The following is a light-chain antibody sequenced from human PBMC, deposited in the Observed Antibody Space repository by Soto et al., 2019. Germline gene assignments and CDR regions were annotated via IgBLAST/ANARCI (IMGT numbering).Light chain of an antibody. Sequence: DIQMTQFPSSLSASVGDRVTITCRASQGIGNDLGWYQHKPGKAPKRLIFAASTVDSGVPSRFSGGGFGTEFTLTISSLQPEDFATYYCLHHYNYPLTLGGGTKVEIK. CDR1: QGIGND. J-gene: IGKJ4*01. CDR3: LHHYNYPLT. V-gene: IGKV1-17*01. CDR2: AAS.